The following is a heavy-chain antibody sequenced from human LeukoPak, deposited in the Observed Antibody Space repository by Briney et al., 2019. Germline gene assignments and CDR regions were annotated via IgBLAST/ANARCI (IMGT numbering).Heavy chain of an antibody. J-gene: IGHJ5*02. CDR2: INPNSGGT. CDR1: GYTFTGYY. V-gene: IGHV1-2*02. D-gene: IGHD4-23*01. Sequence: ASVKVSCKSSGYTFTGYYMHWVRQAPGQGLEWMGWINPNSGGTNYAQKFQGRVTMTRDMSTSTDYMELSSLRSEDTAVYYCARDNSVEDTAWWFDPWGQGTLVTVSS. CDR3: ARDNSVEDTAWWFDP.